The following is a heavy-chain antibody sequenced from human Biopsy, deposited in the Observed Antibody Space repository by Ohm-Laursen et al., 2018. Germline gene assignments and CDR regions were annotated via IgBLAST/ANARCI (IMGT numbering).Heavy chain of an antibody. V-gene: IGHV4-38-2*01. J-gene: IGHJ4*02. CDR1: GYSISTGYY. D-gene: IGHD6-19*01. CDR2: IFHTGTT. Sequence: TLSLTWAVSGYSISTGYYWGWIRQPPGKGLEWIGSIFHTGTTYYNPSLKSRVTISVDTSKNQFSLKLISVTAADTAMYYCARGRLRAVARFDYWGQGTLVTVSS. CDR3: ARGRLRAVARFDY.